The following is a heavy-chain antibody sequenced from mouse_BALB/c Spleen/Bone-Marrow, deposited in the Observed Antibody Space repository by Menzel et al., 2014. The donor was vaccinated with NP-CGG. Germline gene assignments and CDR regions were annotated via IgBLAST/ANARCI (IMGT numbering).Heavy chain of an antibody. Sequence: EVQLVESGGGLVQPGGSLKLSCAASGFDFSRYWMSWVRQAPGKGLEWIGEINPDSSTINYTPSLKDKFTISRDNAKNTLYLQMSKVRSEDTALYYCARLYWYFDVWGAGTTVTVSS. CDR1: GFDFSRYW. CDR2: INPDSSTI. V-gene: IGHV4-1*02. CDR3: ARLYWYFDV. J-gene: IGHJ1*01.